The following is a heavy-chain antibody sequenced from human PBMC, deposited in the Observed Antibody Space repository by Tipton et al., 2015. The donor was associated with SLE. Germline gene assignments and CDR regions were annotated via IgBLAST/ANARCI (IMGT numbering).Heavy chain of an antibody. CDR2: IYSGGST. D-gene: IGHD5-24*01. J-gene: IGHJ3*02. CDR1: GFTFSSYW. V-gene: IGHV3-53*01. CDR3: ARDGYNSNAFDI. Sequence: SLRLSCAASGFTFSSYWMGWVRQAPGKGLEWVSVIYSGGSTYYADSVKGRVTISRDNAKDTLYLQINSLRAEDTAVYYCARDGYNSNAFDIWGQGTMVTVSS.